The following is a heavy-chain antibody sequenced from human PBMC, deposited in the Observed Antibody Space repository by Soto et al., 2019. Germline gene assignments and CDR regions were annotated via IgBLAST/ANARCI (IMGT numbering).Heavy chain of an antibody. D-gene: IGHD3-16*01. CDR2: INSDGSSI. CDR3: ARVGDGYDVFDI. CDR1: GFTFSRHW. Sequence: GGSLRLSCAASGFTFSRHWMHWFRQSPGKGLVWVSRINSDGSSINYADSVKGRFTISRDNAKNTLYLQMNSLRAEDTAVYYCARVGDGYDVFDIWGQGTMVTVSS. J-gene: IGHJ3*02. V-gene: IGHV3-74*01.